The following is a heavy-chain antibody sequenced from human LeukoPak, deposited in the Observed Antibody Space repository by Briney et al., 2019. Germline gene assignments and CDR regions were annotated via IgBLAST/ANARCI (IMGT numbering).Heavy chain of an antibody. J-gene: IGHJ4*02. V-gene: IGHV3-11*04. CDR3: ARDIYGSGPPVGDTIDY. CDR2: ISSSGSTI. CDR1: GFTFSDYY. Sequence: GGSLRLSCAASGFTFSDYYMSWIRQAPGQGLEWVSYISSSGSTINYADSVKGRFTISRDNAKNSLYLQVNSLRAEDTAVYYCARDIYGSGPPVGDTIDYWGQGTLVTVSS. D-gene: IGHD3-10*01.